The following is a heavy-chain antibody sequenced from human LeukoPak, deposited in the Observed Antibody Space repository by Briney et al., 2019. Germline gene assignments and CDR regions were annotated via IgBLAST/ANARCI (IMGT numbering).Heavy chain of an antibody. CDR2: IYYSGST. V-gene: IGHV4-59*01. CDR1: GDSISSYY. D-gene: IGHD4-11*01. J-gene: IGHJ6*04. Sequence: SETLSLTCTVSGDSISSYYWSWIRQPPGKGLEWIGYIYYSGSTNYNPSLKSRVIISVDTSKNQFSLKLNSVTAADTAVYYCARGIRSKASGMDVWGKGTTVTISS. CDR3: ARGIRSKASGMDV.